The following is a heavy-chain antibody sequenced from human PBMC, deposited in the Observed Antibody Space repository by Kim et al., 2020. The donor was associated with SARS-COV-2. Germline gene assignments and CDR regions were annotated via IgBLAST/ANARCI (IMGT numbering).Heavy chain of an antibody. V-gene: IGHV3-33*01. D-gene: IGHD2-21*01. Sequence: GSNKYYADSVKGRFTISRDNSKNTLYLQMNSLRAEDTAVYYCARAVGIAPWGQGTLVTVSS. CDR2: GSNK. J-gene: IGHJ5*02. CDR3: ARAVGIAP.